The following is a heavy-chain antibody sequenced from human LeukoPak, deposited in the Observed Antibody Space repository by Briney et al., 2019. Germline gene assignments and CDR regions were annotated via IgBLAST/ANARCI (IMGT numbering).Heavy chain of an antibody. J-gene: IGHJ4*02. CDR2: IRSKASSYAT. CDR3: TRQPSYYFDY. Sequence: PGGSLKLSCAASGFTFSGSAMHWVRQASGKGLEWVGRIRSKASSYATAYAASVKGRFTISRDDSKNTAYLQMNNLKTEDTAVYYCTRQPSYYFDYWGQGTLVTVSS. CDR1: GFTFSGSA. V-gene: IGHV3-73*01.